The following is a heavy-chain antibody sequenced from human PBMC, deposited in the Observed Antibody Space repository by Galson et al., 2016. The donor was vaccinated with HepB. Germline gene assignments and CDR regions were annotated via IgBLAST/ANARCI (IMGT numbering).Heavy chain of an antibody. J-gene: IGHJ4*02. CDR1: GYTFTGYY. Sequence: SVKVSCKASGYTFTGYYMHWVRQAPGQGLEWMGWINPNSGGTYYAQKFQGWVTMTRDTSINTAYMGLSRLRSNDTAVYYCAREGTGTTSFDFWGQGTLVTVSS. CDR3: AREGTGTTSFDF. CDR2: INPNSGGT. V-gene: IGHV1-2*04. D-gene: IGHD1-7*01.